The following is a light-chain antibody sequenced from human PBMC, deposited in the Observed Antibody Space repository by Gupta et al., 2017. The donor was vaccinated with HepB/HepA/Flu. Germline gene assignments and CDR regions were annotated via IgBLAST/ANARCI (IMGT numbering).Light chain of an antibody. CDR1: QSVSSSY. CDR3: QQYGSSPRT. J-gene: IGKJ5*01. CDR2: GAS. Sequence: EIVLTQSPGTLSLSPGERATLSCRASQSVSSSYLAWYQQQPGQAPRLLLYGASSRATGIPERFSGSGSGTDFTLTISRLEPEDCAVYYCQQYGSSPRTFGQGTRLEIK. V-gene: IGKV3-20*01.